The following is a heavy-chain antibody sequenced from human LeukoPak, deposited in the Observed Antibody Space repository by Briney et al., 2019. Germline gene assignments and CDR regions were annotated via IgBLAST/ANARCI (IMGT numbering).Heavy chain of an antibody. CDR3: ARYSSSWYD. CDR1: SSYY. J-gene: IGHJ4*02. CDR2: IYSGGST. V-gene: IGHV3-66*01. D-gene: IGHD6-13*01. Sequence: SSYYWGWIRQAPGKGLEWVSVIYSGGSTYYADSVKGRFTISRDNSKNTLYLQMNSLRAEDTAVYYCARYSSSWYDWGQGTLVTVSS.